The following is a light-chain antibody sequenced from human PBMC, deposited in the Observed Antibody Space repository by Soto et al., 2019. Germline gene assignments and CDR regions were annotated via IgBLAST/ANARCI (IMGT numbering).Light chain of an antibody. V-gene: IGKV3-20*01. CDR3: QHYGDSSWT. CDR2: GVS. J-gene: IGKJ1*01. Sequence: ELLLTQSPVALSLSSGDRATLSCRASQSVSSTLLTWYQQKPGQAPRLLIYGVSSRATGIPARFSGSGSGTDFTLTISRVEPEDFAVYFCQHYGDSSWTFGQGSRVEIK. CDR1: QSVSSTL.